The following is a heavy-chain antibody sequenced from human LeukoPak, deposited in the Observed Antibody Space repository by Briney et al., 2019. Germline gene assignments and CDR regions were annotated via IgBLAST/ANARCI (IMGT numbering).Heavy chain of an antibody. V-gene: IGHV4-59*01. CDR1: GGSISSYY. CDR3: ARGPPLYGGYYFDY. D-gene: IGHD4-17*01. J-gene: IGHJ4*02. CDR2: IYYSRST. Sequence: SETLSLTCTVSGGSISSYYWTWIRQPPGKGLEWIGYIYYSRSTSYNLSLKSRVTISLDTSKNQFSLKLSSVTAADTAVYYCARGPPLYGGYYFDYWGQGTLVTVSS.